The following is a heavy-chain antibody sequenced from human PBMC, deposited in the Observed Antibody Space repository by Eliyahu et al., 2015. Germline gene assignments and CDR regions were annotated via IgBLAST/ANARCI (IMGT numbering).Heavy chain of an antibody. V-gene: IGHV3-21*01. Sequence: EVQLVXSGGGLVKPGGSLXXXCAAXGFXFXSYDMVWXRQAPGKGLEWVSSISSSSSNIYYADSVKGRFTISRDNAKNSLYLQINSLRPEDTAVYYCARMLVVVAAFDYWGQGTLVTVSS. J-gene: IGHJ4*02. CDR2: ISSSSSNI. CDR3: ARMLVVVAAFDY. CDR1: GFXFXSYD. D-gene: IGHD2-15*01.